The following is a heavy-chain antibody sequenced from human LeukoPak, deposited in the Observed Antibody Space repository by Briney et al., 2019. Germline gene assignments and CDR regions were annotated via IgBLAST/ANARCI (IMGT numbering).Heavy chain of an antibody. V-gene: IGHV4-39*07. Sequence: SETLSLTCTVSGGSISSSSYYWGWIRQPPGKGLEWIGSIYYSGSTYYNPSLKSRVTISVDTPKNQFSLKLSSVTAADTAVYYCARVSPAVPYAFDIWGQGTMVTVSS. D-gene: IGHD2-2*01. J-gene: IGHJ3*02. CDR2: IYYSGST. CDR1: GGSISSSSYY. CDR3: ARVSPAVPYAFDI.